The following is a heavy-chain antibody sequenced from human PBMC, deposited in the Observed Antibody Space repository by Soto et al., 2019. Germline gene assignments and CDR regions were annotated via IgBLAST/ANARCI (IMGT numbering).Heavy chain of an antibody. V-gene: IGHV4-59*12. CDR2: IHYNGNT. Sequence: SETLSLTCTVSGDSISSYSWSWIRQPPGKGLEWIGNIHYNGNTKYNPSLKSRVTISVDKSKNQFSLKLSSVIAADTAVYYCARKQYNSPWGFDIWGQGTMVTVSS. CDR3: ARKQYNSPWGFDI. D-gene: IGHD1-20*01. CDR1: GDSISSYS. J-gene: IGHJ3*02.